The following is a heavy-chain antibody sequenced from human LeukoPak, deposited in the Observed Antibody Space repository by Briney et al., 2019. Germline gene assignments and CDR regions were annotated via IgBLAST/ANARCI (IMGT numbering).Heavy chain of an antibody. V-gene: IGHV3-7*01. J-gene: IGHJ4*02. CDR3: ARDRAGQWLVPKPLDY. D-gene: IGHD6-19*01. CDR1: GFTFSSYW. CDR2: IKQDGSEK. Sequence: GGSLRLSCAASGFTFSSYWMSWVRQAPGKGLEWVANIKQDGSEKYYVDSVKGRFTISRDNAKNSLYLQMNILRAEDTAVYYCARDRAGQWLVPKPLDYWGQGTLVTVSS.